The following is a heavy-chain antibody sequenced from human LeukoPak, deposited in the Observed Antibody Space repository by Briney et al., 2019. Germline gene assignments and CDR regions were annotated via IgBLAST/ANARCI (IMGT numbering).Heavy chain of an antibody. CDR3: ARTYYDRRGWESPLIQYFDY. CDR1: GFTFSSYW. D-gene: IGHD3-22*01. Sequence: PGGSLRLSCAASGFTFSSYWMQWVRQAPGKGLVWVSRINSDGSGTRYADSVKGRFTISRDNAKNTLYLQMNSLRAEDTAVYYCARTYYDRRGWESPLIQYFDYWGQGTLVTVSS. V-gene: IGHV3-74*01. J-gene: IGHJ4*02. CDR2: INSDGSGT.